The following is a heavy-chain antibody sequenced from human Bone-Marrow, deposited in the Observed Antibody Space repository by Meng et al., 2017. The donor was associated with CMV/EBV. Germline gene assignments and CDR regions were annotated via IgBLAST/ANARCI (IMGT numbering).Heavy chain of an antibody. J-gene: IGHJ6*02. D-gene: IGHD4-17*01. V-gene: IGHV3-30*02. CDR2: IRYDGSNK. CDR3: AKELRSVYYYYGMDV. CDR1: GFTFSSYG. Sequence: GGSPRLSCAASGFTFSSYGMHWVRQAPGKGLEWVAFIRYDGSNKYYADSVKGRFTISRDNSKNTLYLQMNSLRAEDTAVYYCAKELRSVYYYYGMDVWGQGTTVTVSS.